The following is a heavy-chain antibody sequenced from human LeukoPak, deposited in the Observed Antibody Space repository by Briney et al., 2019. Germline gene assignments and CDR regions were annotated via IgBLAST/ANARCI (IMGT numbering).Heavy chain of an antibody. CDR2: ISGSGGST. D-gene: IGHD6-13*01. J-gene: IGHJ4*02. CDR1: GFTFSSYA. CDR3: ARVSGSAAAARGYFDL. Sequence: AGGSLRLSCAASGFTFSSYAMSWVRQAPGKGLEWVSAISGSGGSTYYADSVKGRFTISRDNSKNTLYVQMDSLTTEDTALYYCARVSGSAAAARGYFDLWGQGALVTVSS. V-gene: IGHV3-23*01.